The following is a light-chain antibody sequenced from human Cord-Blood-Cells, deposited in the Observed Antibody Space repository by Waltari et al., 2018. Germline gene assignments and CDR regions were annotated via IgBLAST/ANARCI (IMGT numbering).Light chain of an antibody. Sequence: QSMLTQPPSASGTPGQRVTISCSGSSSNIGSNTVNWYQQLPGTAPKLLIYRNNQRPSGVPDRFSGSKSGTSASLAISGLQAEDEADYYCAAWDDSLNGPVFGGGTKLTVL. CDR2: RNN. V-gene: IGLV1-44*01. J-gene: IGLJ2*01. CDR3: AAWDDSLNGPV. CDR1: SSNIGSNT.